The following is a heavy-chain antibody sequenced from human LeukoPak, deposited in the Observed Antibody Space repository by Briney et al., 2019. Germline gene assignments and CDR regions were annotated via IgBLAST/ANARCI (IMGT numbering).Heavy chain of an antibody. J-gene: IGHJ4*02. CDR3: VKSGSYSSPYYFDY. CDR2: ITWNSGSI. CDR1: GFTFSDHA. D-gene: IGHD3-10*01. V-gene: IGHV3-9*03. Sequence: GGTLRLSCAASGFTFSDHAMYWVRQAPGKGLEWVSGITWNSGSIDYADSVKGRFTISRDNANNSLYLQMNSLRPEDMALHYCVKSGSYSSPYYFDYWGQGTLVTVSS.